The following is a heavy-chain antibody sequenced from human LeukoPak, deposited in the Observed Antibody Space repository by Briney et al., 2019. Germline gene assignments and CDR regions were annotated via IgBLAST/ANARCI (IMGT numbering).Heavy chain of an antibody. D-gene: IGHD4-23*01. J-gene: IGHJ4*02. CDR1: GFTFSNYA. CDR3: ARDHYGGKYFDY. CDR2: ISYDGSNK. V-gene: IGHV3-30*04. Sequence: GGSLRLSCAASGFTFSNYAMHRVREAPGKGLEWVSLISYDGSNKYYADSVKGRFTVSRDNSKNTLYLQMSSLRAEDTAVYYCARDHYGGKYFDYWGQGTLVTVSS.